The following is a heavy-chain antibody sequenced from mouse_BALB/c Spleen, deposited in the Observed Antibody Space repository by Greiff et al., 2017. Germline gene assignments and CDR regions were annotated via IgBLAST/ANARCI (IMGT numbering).Heavy chain of an antibody. CDR2: INPSNGRT. J-gene: IGHJ2*01. D-gene: IGHD1-1*01. Sequence: QVQLQQPGAELVKPGASVKLSCKASGYTFTSYWMHWVKQRPGQGLEWIGEINPSNGRTNYNEKFKSKATLTVDKSSSTAYMQLSSLTSEDSAVYYCAILRGSSYDYWGQGTTLTVSS. CDR1: GYTFTSYW. CDR3: AILRGSSYDY. V-gene: IGHV1S81*02.